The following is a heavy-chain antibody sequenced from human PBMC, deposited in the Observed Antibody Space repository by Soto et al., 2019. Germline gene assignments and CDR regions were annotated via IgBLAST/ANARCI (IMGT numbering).Heavy chain of an antibody. J-gene: IGHJ4*02. CDR3: AAYDILTGLFDY. CDR2: ISGSGGST. Sequence: GGSLRLSCAASGFTFSSYAMSWVRQAPGKGLEWVSAISGSGGSTYYADSVKGRFTISRDNSKNTLYLQMNSLRAEDTAVYYCAAYDILTGLFDYWGQGTLVTVS. CDR1: GFTFSSYA. V-gene: IGHV3-23*01. D-gene: IGHD3-9*01.